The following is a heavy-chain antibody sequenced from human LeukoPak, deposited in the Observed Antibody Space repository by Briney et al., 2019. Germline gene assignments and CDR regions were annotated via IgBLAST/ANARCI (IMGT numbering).Heavy chain of an antibody. Sequence: GASVKVSCTASGYTFTGYYMHWVRQAPGQGLEWMGWINPNSGGTNYAQKFQGRVTMTRDTSISTAYMELSRLRSDDTAVYYCARAGVINYYYYYMDVWGKGTTVTVSS. CDR1: GYTFTGYY. D-gene: IGHD3-10*01. V-gene: IGHV1-2*02. CDR2: INPNSGGT. CDR3: ARAGVINYYYYYMDV. J-gene: IGHJ6*03.